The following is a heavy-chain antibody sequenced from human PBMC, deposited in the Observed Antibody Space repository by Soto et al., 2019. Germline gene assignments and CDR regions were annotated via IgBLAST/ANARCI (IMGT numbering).Heavy chain of an antibody. J-gene: IGHJ4*02. V-gene: IGHV3-7*05. Sequence: EVQLVESGGGLVQPGGSLRLSCAASGFTLSSAWMTWVRQAPGKGLEWVAKIKEDGSERYYVHSVESRFTVSRDNAKNSLYLQMDSLRAEDTAIYYCVRSYDFWGQGTQVTVSS. CDR3: VRSYDF. CDR2: IKEDGSER. CDR1: GFTLSSAW.